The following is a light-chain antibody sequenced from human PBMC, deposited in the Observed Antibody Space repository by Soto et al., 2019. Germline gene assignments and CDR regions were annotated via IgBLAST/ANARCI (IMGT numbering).Light chain of an antibody. J-gene: IGLJ3*02. CDR2: DDS. CDR1: NIGSKS. Sequence: SYTLTQPPSVSVAPGQTAIIACGGNNIGSKSVHWYQQKPGQAPVLVVYDDSDRPSGIPERFSGSKSGTSASLAISGLQSEDEADYYCAACDDSLNGWVFGGGTKLTVL. CDR3: AACDDSLNGWV. V-gene: IGLV3-21*02.